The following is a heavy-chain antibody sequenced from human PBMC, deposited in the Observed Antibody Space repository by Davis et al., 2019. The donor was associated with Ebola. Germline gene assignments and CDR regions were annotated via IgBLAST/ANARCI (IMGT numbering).Heavy chain of an antibody. CDR2: ISYDGSNK. D-gene: IGHD6-19*01. J-gene: IGHJ3*02. V-gene: IGHV3-30*18. CDR1: GFTFSSYG. Sequence: GESLKIFCAASGFTFSSYGMHWVRQAPGKGLEWVAVISYDGSNKYYADSVKGRFTISRDNSKNTLYLQMNSLRAEDTAVYYCAKGGYTSDKDAFDIWGQGTMVTVSS. CDR3: AKGGYTSDKDAFDI.